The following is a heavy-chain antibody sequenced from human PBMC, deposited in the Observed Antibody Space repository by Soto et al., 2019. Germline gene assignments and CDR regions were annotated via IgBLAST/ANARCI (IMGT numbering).Heavy chain of an antibody. CDR2: IYHTGAT. CDR1: GGSIRSSY. Sequence: SETLSLTCTVSGGSIRSSYWSWVRQPPGKGLEWIGYIYHTGATNSNPSLKSRVTISADTSKNLLSLKVVSVTPSDTAVYFCARDMSGGSSWYEFDSWGPGTLVTVSS. D-gene: IGHD6-13*01. V-gene: IGHV4-59*01. CDR3: ARDMSGGSSWYEFDS. J-gene: IGHJ4*02.